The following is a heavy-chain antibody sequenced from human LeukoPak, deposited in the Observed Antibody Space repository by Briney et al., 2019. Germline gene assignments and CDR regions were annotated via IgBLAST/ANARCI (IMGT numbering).Heavy chain of an antibody. J-gene: IGHJ6*02. CDR2: INGDGSSR. D-gene: IGHD6-13*01. CDR3: ARDGSSPDENYYYYGMDV. V-gene: IGHV3-74*01. CDR1: GFTFSNYW. Sequence: PGGSLRLSCVASGFTFSNYWMHWVRQAPGKGLEWVSRINGDGSSRNYADSVTGRFTISRDNSKNTLYLQMNSLRAEDTAVYYCARDGSSPDENYYYYGMDVWGQGTTVTVSS.